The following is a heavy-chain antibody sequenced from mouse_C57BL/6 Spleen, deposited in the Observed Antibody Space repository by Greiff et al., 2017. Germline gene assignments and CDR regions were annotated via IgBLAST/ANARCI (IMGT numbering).Heavy chain of an antibody. CDR1: GFTFSSYG. Sequence: DVQLVESGGDLVKPGGSLKLSCAASGFTFSSYGMSWVRQTPDKRLEWVATISSGGSYTYYPDSVKGRFTISRDNAKNTLYLQLSSLKSEDTAMYYWSAEDYWGQGTTLTVSS. J-gene: IGHJ2*01. V-gene: IGHV5-6*01. D-gene: IGHD6-1*01. CDR3: SAEDY. CDR2: ISSGGSYT.